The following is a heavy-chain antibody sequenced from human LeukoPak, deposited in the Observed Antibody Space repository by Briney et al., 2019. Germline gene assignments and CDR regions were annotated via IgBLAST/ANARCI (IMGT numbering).Heavy chain of an antibody. CDR2: ISSGGRYI. CDR3: ARASILPRCFGGSCFAPLDY. J-gene: IGHJ4*02. CDR1: GFNFSHYT. V-gene: IGHV3-21*01. D-gene: IGHD2-15*01. Sequence: PGGSLRLSCAASGFNFSHYTMTWVRQAPGMGLEWVSSISSGGRYIYYSDSLRGRFTVSRDDATNSLSLLMNSLRAEDTAVYYCARASILPRCFGGSCFAPLDYWGQGSLVTVSS.